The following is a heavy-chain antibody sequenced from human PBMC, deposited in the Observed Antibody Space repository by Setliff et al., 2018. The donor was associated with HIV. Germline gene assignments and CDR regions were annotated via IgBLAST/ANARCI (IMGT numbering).Heavy chain of an antibody. Sequence: ASVKVSCKASGGTFSSYAISWVRQAPGQGLEWMGRIIPMFNTANYGQNFQGRVTITADKSTSTAYMELSSLRSDDTAVYYCARDATHTIFGEGGAFDPWGQGTLVTSPQ. CDR3: ARDATHTIFGEGGAFDP. V-gene: IGHV1-69*06. CDR1: GGTFSSYA. CDR2: IIPMFNTA. D-gene: IGHD3-3*01. J-gene: IGHJ5*02.